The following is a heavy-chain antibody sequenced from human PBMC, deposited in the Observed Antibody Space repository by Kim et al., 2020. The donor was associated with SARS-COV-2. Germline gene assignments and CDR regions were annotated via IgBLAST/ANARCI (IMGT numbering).Heavy chain of an antibody. J-gene: IGHJ6*01. CDR2: IYYSGST. CDR1: GGSISSYY. D-gene: IGHD1-26*01. Sequence: SETLSLTCTVSGGSISSYYWSWIRQPPGKGLEWIGYIYYSGSTNYNPSLKSRVTISVDTSKNQFSLKLSSVTAADTAVYYCARGPSGSYGYYYYGMDV. V-gene: IGHV4-59*08. CDR3: ARGPSGSYGYYYYGMDV.